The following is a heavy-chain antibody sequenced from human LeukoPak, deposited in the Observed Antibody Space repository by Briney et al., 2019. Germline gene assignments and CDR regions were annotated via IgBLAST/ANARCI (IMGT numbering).Heavy chain of an antibody. D-gene: IGHD3-3*01. V-gene: IGHV3-48*01. J-gene: IGHJ4*02. Sequence: PGGPLRLSCAASGFTFSIYSMNWVRQAPGKGLEWVSYITSSSRTKYYADSVKGRFIISRDNAKNSLYLQMNSLRAEDTAVYYCARHGDFWSGYYVDYWGQGTLVTVSS. CDR2: ITSSSRTK. CDR3: ARHGDFWSGYYVDY. CDR1: GFTFSIYS.